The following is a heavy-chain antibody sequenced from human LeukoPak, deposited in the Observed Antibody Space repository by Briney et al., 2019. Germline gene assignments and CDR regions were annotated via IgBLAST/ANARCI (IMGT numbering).Heavy chain of an antibody. CDR2: IRYDGNNK. J-gene: IGHJ4*02. CDR3: VKDNPLDF. CDR1: GFAFTFITYG. V-gene: IGHV3-30*02. Sequence: GGSLRLSCAASGFAFTFITYGMHWVRQAPGKGLEWVAFIRYDGNNKLYADSRKGRFTISRDNSKNTLYLHINSLRAEDTAVYYCVKDNPLDFWGQGTLVIVSS. D-gene: IGHD1-14*01.